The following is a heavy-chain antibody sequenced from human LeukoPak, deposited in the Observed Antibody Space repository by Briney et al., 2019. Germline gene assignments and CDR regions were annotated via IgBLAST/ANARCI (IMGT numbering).Heavy chain of an antibody. CDR3: ASLSRVAGTFSEFLF. CDR2: IYYSGST. J-gene: IGHJ4*02. Sequence: PSETLSLTCTVSGGSMSYNYWSWIRQPPGKGLEWIGFIYYSGSTNYNPSLRSRVTISVDTSKNQFSLRLSSVTAADTAVYYCASLSRVAGTFSEFLFWGQGTLVTVSS. D-gene: IGHD2-15*01. V-gene: IGHV4-59*01. CDR1: GGSMSYNY.